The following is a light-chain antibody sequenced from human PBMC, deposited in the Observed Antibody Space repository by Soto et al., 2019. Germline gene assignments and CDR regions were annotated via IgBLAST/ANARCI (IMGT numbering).Light chain of an antibody. J-gene: IGKJ2*01. CDR2: AAS. CDR3: QQYGSPPPYT. V-gene: IGKV3-20*01. Sequence: ENVLTQSPVTLSLSPGERATLSCRASQSVTSNKVAWFQQKPGQAPRLLIRAASSRATGIPDRCSGSGSAADFPLTISRLEPEDFAVYSCQQYGSPPPYTFGQGTKLEIK. CDR1: QSVTSNK.